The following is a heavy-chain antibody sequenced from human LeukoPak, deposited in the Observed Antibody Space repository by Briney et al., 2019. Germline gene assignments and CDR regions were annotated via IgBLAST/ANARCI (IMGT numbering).Heavy chain of an antibody. J-gene: IGHJ4*02. D-gene: IGHD3-9*01. CDR2: INPNSGGT. Sequence: ASVKVSCKASGYTFTSYYMHWVRQAPGQGLEWMGWINPNSGGTNYAQKFQGRVNMTRDTSTSTVYMELSSLRSEDTAFFFFKQKTAYDILTGYYWDWGQGTLVTVSS. V-gene: IGHV1-2*02. CDR3: KQKTAYDILTGYYWD. CDR1: GYTFTSYY.